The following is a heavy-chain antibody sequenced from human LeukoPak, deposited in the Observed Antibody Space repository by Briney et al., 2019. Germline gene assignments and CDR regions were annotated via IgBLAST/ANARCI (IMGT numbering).Heavy chain of an antibody. CDR1: GFTSRDYA. J-gene: IGHJ4*01. Sequence: GGSLRLSCAASGFTSRDYAMYWVRQAPGRGLEWVSYVQSSLISKHYADSVKGRFTISRDNFKNTLYLEMYYLREEDTAVYFCAKPAPGPIWKYF. D-gene: IGHD2-2*02. CDR2: VQSSLISK. CDR3: AKPAPGPIWKYF. V-gene: IGHV3-30*02.